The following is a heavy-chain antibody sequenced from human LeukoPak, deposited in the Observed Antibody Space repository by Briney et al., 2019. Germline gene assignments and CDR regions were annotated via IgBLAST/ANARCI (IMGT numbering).Heavy chain of an antibody. D-gene: IGHD5-24*01. CDR2: ISGSGGST. J-gene: IGHJ4*02. Sequence: HAGGSLRLSCVASGFTFSSYAMSWVRQAPGKGLEWVSAISGSGGSTYYADSVKGRFTISRDNSKNTLYLQMNSLRAEDTAVYYCAKVRSFAGYNEFDYWGQGTLVTVSS. CDR1: GFTFSSYA. CDR3: AKVRSFAGYNEFDY. V-gene: IGHV3-23*01.